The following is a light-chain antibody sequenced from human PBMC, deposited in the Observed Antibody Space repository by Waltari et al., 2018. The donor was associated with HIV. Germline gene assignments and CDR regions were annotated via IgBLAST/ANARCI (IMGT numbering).Light chain of an antibody. CDR1: DFDIYGYNF. V-gene: IGLV2-14*01. J-gene: IGLJ3*02. CDR3: ISYISSSTPV. Sequence: QSALTQPASVSGSPGQSITISCTGADFDIYGYNFVSWFQHHPGKAPKVIIYEVSKRPAGVSYRFSGSKSGNTASLTISGLQPEDEAEYFCISYISSSTPVFGGGTKLTVL. CDR2: EVS.